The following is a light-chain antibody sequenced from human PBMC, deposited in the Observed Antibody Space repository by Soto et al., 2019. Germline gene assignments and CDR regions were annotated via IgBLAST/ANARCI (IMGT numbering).Light chain of an antibody. CDR2: DVN. CDR3: SSYTSTRTYV. V-gene: IGLV2-14*03. J-gene: IGLJ1*01. CDR1: SSDVGAHNY. Sequence: QSVLTQPASVSGSPGQSITISCAGSSSDVGAHNYVSWYQQHPGKAPKLLISDVNKRASGVPDRFSGSKSGNTASLTVSGLQAEDEADYYCSSYTSTRTYVFGTGTKVTVL.